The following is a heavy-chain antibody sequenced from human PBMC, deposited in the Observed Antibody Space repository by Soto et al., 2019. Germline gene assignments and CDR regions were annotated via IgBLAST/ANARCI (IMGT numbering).Heavy chain of an antibody. CDR1: SDSIGSIYG. CDR2: IHHSGRT. J-gene: IGHJ4*02. CDR3: ARSNWNYIRTLDY. D-gene: IGHD1-7*01. Sequence: QVQLQESGPGLVKPSGTLSLTCGFSSDSIGSIYGCSWVRQAPGKGLEWIGEIHHSGRTHYNPSLKSRVTMSVGTSDNQFSLKLNSVTAADTAVYYCARSNWNYIRTLDYWGQGTLVTVSS. V-gene: IGHV4-4*02.